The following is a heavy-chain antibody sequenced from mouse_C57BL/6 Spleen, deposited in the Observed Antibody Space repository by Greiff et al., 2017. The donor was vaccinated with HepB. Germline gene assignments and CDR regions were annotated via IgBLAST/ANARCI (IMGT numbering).Heavy chain of an antibody. J-gene: IGHJ3*01. V-gene: IGHV1-55*01. CDR3: ARGIPAY. CDR1: GYTFTSYW. CDR2: IYPGSGST. Sequence: QVHVKQSGAELVKPGASVKMSCKASGYTFTSYWITWVKQRPGQGLEWIGDIYPGSGSTNYNEKFKSKATLTVDTSSSTAYMQLSSLTSEDSAVYYCARGIPAYWGQGTLVTVSA.